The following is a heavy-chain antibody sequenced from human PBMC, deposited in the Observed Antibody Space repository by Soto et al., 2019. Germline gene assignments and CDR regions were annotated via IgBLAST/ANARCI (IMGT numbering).Heavy chain of an antibody. Sequence: GALRVSCAASVFTFRNYGMNWVRQAPGKGLEWVSSTSSMSSYIYYTDSVKGRFSISRDNAKDSLYLQMNSLRAEDTAVYYCARGGFYGDYFDYWGQGTLVTVSS. CDR1: VFTFRNYG. CDR2: TSSMSSYI. CDR3: ARGGFYGDYFDY. J-gene: IGHJ4*02. D-gene: IGHD4-17*01. V-gene: IGHV3-21*01.